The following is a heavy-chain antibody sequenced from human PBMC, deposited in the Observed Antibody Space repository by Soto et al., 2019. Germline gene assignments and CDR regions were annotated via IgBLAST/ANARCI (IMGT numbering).Heavy chain of an antibody. J-gene: IGHJ4*02. CDR3: WLSYSSSSVMRSWYY. CDR2: IIPILGIA. V-gene: IGHV1-69*02. Sequence: SVKVSCKASGGTFSSYTISWVRQAPGQGLEWMGRIIPILGIANYAQKFQGRVTITADKSTSTAYMELSSLRSEDTAVYYCWLSYSSSSVMRSWYYWGQGTLVTVSS. D-gene: IGHD6-6*01. CDR1: GGTFSSYT.